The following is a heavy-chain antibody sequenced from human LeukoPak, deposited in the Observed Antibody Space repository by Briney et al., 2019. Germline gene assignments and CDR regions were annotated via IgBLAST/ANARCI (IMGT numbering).Heavy chain of an antibody. CDR3: AGPHSSGYFDY. CDR1: GYTFTDYY. J-gene: IGHJ4*02. D-gene: IGHD6-19*01. CDR2: INPNTGDT. V-gene: IGHV1-2*02. Sequence: ASVKVSCKASGYTFTDYYIHWVRQAPGQGLEWMGWINPNTGDTNYAQKLQGRVTMTRYTSISTAYMDLSRLRSDDTAVYYCAGPHSSGYFDYWGQGTLVTVSS.